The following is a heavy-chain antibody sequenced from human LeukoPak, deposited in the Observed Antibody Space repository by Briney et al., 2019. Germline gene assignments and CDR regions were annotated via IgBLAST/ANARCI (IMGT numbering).Heavy chain of an antibody. Sequence: GGSLRLSCAASGFTLSPYAMTWVRQAPGKGLEWVSAISGSGGSTYYADSVKGRFTISRDNSKNTMYLQMSSLRAEDTALYYCARHTNKGSSWPNWFDPWGQGTLVTVSS. CDR3: ARHTNKGSSWPNWFDP. CDR1: GFTLSPYA. CDR2: ISGSGGST. J-gene: IGHJ5*02. V-gene: IGHV3-23*01. D-gene: IGHD6-13*01.